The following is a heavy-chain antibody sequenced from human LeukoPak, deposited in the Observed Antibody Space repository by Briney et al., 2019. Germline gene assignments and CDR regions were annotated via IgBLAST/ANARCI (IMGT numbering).Heavy chain of an antibody. CDR1: GFTFDDYG. CDR2: INWNGGST. Sequence: GGSLRLSCAASGFTFDDYGMSWVRQAPGKGLEWVSGINWNGGSTGYADSVKGRFTVSRDNAKNSLYLQMNSLRAEDTALYYCASISSWLPLDYWGQGTLVTVSS. CDR3: ASISSWLPLDY. J-gene: IGHJ4*02. D-gene: IGHD6-13*01. V-gene: IGHV3-20*04.